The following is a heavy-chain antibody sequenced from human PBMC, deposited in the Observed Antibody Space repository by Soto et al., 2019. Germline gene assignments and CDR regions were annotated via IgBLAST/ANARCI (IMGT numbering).Heavy chain of an antibody. J-gene: IGHJ6*02. CDR3: ARPLGYCSGGSCYSLEWDYGMDV. CDR2: IDPSDSYT. D-gene: IGHD2-15*01. Sequence: GESLKISCKGSGYSFTSYWISRVRQMPGKGLEGMGRIDPSDSYTNYSPSFQGHVTISADKSISTAYLQWRSLKTSDTAMYYCARPLGYCSGGSCYSLEWDYGMDVWGQGTTVTVSS. V-gene: IGHV5-10-1*01. CDR1: GYSFTSYW.